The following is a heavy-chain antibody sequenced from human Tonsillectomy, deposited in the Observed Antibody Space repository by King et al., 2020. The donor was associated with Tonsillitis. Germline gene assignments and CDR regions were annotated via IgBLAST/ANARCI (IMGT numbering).Heavy chain of an antibody. Sequence: QLQESGPGLVKPSETLSLTCTVSGGSISSNIYYWGWIRQPPGKGLEWIATIYYSGTIYYNPSLKSRVTISEEVTISEDTSKNQFSLKLNSVTAADTAVYYCARHTPETTSDAFDIWGHGTMVTVSS. J-gene: IGHJ3*02. V-gene: IGHV4-39*01. CDR1: GGSISSNIYY. CDR3: ARHTPETTSDAFDI. D-gene: IGHD1-14*01. CDR2: IYYSGTI.